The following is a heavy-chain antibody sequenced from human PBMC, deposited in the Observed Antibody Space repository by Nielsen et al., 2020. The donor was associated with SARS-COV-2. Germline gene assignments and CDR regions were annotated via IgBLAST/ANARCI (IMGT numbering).Heavy chain of an antibody. CDR1: GGSISSSSYY. J-gene: IGHJ5*02. V-gene: IGHV4-39*01. CDR3: ARGLSFGRSSSWYHP. CDR2: IYYSGST. D-gene: IGHD6-13*01. Sequence: SETLSLTCTVSGGSISSSSYYWGWIRQPPGKGLEWIGSIYYSGSTYYNPSLKSRVTISVDTSKNQFSLKLSSVTAADTAVYYCARGLSFGRSSSWYHPWGQGTLVTVSS.